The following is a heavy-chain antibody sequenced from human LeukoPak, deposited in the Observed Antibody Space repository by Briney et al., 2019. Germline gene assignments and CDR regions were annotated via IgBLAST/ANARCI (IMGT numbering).Heavy chain of an antibody. CDR3: VKGSLGGFVHY. CDR1: GYTFTGYN. Sequence: ASVKVSCKASGYTFTGYNMHWVRQAPGHGLGWMGWINPNSGGTTYAQKFQGRVTMTRDTSISTAYMGLSRRRSDGTGVYYCVKGSLGGFVHYWGQGPLVTVSS. V-gene: IGHV1-2*02. CDR2: INPNSGGT. D-gene: IGHD1-26*01. J-gene: IGHJ4*02.